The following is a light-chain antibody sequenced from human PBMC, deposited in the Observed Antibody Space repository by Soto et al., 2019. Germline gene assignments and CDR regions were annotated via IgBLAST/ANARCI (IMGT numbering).Light chain of an antibody. CDR1: QSISSW. CDR3: QQYNSSWT. Sequence: STLSASVGDRVTITCRASQSISSWLAWYQQKPGKAPKLLIYKASSLESGVPSRFSGSGSGTEFTLTISSLQPDDFATYYCQQYNSSWTFGQGTKVDIK. J-gene: IGKJ1*01. V-gene: IGKV1-5*03. CDR2: KAS.